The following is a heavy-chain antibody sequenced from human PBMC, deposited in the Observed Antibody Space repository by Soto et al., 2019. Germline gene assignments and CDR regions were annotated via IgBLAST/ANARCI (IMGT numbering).Heavy chain of an antibody. D-gene: IGHD2-2*01. CDR2: IRSKANSYAT. CDR3: TTPSIVVVPAAMPAADY. CDR1: GFTFSGSA. V-gene: IGHV3-73*01. Sequence: PGGSLRLSCAASGFTFSGSAMHWVRQASGKGLEWVGRIRSKANSYATAYAASVKGRFTISRDDSKNTVYLQMNSLKTEDTAVYYCTTPSIVVVPAAMPAADYWGQGT. J-gene: IGHJ4*02.